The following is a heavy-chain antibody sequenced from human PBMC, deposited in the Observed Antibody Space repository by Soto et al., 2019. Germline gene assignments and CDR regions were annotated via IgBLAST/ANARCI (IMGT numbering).Heavy chain of an antibody. V-gene: IGHV4-59*05. CDR3: ARRLYYDSSGFEGGGMDV. CDR2: IYYSGST. J-gene: IGHJ6*02. CDR1: GGSINNYY. Sequence: SETLSLTCTVSGGSINNYYWSWIRQPPGKGLEWIGSIYYSGSTYYNPSLKSRVTISVDTSKNQFSLMLSSVTAADTAVYYCARRLYYDSSGFEGGGMDVWGQGTTVTVSS. D-gene: IGHD3-22*01.